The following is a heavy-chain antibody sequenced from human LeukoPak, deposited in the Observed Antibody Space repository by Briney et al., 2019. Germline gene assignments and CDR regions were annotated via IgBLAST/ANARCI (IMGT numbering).Heavy chain of an antibody. CDR2: IIPIFGTA. J-gene: IGHJ5*02. CDR1: GGTFSSYA. V-gene: IGHV1-69*05. CDR3: ARDRDLWAERAGIAAAGTDAAFDP. Sequence: SVRVSCKASGGTFSSYAISWVRQAPGQGLEWMGGIIPIFGTANYAQKFQGRVTITTDESTSTAYMELSSLRSEDTAVYYCARDRDLWAERAGIAAAGTDAAFDPWGQGTLVTVSS. D-gene: IGHD6-13*01.